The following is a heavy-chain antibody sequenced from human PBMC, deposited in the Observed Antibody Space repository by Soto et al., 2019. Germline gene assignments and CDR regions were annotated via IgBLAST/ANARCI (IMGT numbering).Heavy chain of an antibody. D-gene: IGHD5-12*01. CDR1: GGSFSGYY. J-gene: IGHJ6*04. V-gene: IGHV4-34*01. Sequence: SETLSLTCAVYGGSFSGYYWSWIRQPPGKGLEWIGEINHSGSTNYNPSLKSRVTISVDTSKNQFSLKLSSVTAADTAVYYCARGGYSGYYVWGKGTTVTVSS. CDR2: INHSGST. CDR3: ARGGYSGYYV.